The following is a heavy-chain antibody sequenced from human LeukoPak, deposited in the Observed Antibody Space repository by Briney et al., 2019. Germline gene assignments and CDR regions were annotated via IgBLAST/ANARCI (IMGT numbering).Heavy chain of an antibody. CDR3: ARDPATVTSHFDY. CDR1: GFIFSRYD. CDR2: IWHDGSKT. V-gene: IGHV3-33*01. Sequence: PGGSLRLSCVASGFIFSRYDMHWARQAPGKGLEWVALIWHDGSKTHYADSVKGRFTISRDDSKSTLYVQMNSLRVEDTAVYYRARDPATVTSHFDYWGQGALVTVSS. J-gene: IGHJ4*02. D-gene: IGHD4-17*01.